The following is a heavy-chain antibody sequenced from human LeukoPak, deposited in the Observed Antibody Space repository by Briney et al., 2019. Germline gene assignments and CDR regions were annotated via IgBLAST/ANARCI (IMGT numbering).Heavy chain of an antibody. D-gene: IGHD6-13*01. CDR1: GGSISSSNW. Sequence: PSGTLSLTCAVSGGSISSSNWWSWVRQPPGKGLEWIGEIYHSGSTNYNPSLKSRVTISVDTSKNQFSLKLSSVTAADTAVYYCAKYTRAYTIAAAETFSSSGLDYYGMDVWGQGTTVTVSS. J-gene: IGHJ6*02. CDR3: AKYTRAYTIAAAETFSSSGLDYYGMDV. CDR2: IYHSGST. V-gene: IGHV4-4*02.